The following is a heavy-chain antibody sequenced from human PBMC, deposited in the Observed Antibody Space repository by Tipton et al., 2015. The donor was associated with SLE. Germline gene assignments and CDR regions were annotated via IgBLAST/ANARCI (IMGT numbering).Heavy chain of an antibody. CDR2: FFYSGST. J-gene: IGHJ4*02. CDR1: GGSLNDHY. CDR3: ARGTNWGSYFDY. D-gene: IGHD7-27*01. Sequence: TLSLTCTVSGGSLNDHYWTWIRQPPGQGLEWIGNFFYSGSTYYNPSLKSRVTISLDTSKNLFSLKLSSVTAADTAVYHCARGTNWGSYFDYWGQGTLVTVSS. V-gene: IGHV4-34*01.